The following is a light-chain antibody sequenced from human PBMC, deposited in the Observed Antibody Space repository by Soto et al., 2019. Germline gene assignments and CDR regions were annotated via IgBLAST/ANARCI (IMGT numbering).Light chain of an antibody. CDR3: QQRNNWPGT. CDR2: DAS. Sequence: EIVLTQSPATLSLSPGERATLSCRASQSVSSYLAWYQQKPGQAPRLLIYDASNRATGIPARFRGSGSGTDFTITISCLEPEDLAVYYCQQRNNWPGTFGQGTKVEIK. V-gene: IGKV3-11*01. J-gene: IGKJ1*01. CDR1: QSVSSY.